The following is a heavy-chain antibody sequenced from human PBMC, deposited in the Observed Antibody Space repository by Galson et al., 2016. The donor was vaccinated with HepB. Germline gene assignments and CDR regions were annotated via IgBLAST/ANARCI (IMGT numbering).Heavy chain of an antibody. CDR3: ARDSGDPGPFDY. Sequence: SLRLSCAASGFTFSTYAMHWVRQAPGKGLEWVADILDNGNNKYYADSVKGRFPISRDNSKSTVYLQLNSLRAEDTAVYYCARDSGDPGPFDYWGRRTLVTVS. V-gene: IGHV3-33*05. CDR2: ILDNGNNK. CDR1: GFTFSTYA. J-gene: IGHJ4*02. D-gene: IGHD4-17*01.